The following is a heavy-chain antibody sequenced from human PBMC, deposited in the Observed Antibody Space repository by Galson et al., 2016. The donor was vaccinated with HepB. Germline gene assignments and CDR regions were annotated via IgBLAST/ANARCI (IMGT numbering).Heavy chain of an antibody. Sequence: SLRLSCAASGFTFTTYWMDWVRQAPGQGLERVASINEGGSYEYYLDSVRGRFTISRDNAKNSLYLQMNSLRVDDTAVYYCARAAGRARFDPWGQGTLVTVSS. J-gene: IGHJ5*02. CDR1: GFTFTTYW. CDR2: INEGGSYE. D-gene: IGHD6-25*01. CDR3: ARAAGRARFDP. V-gene: IGHV3-7*03.